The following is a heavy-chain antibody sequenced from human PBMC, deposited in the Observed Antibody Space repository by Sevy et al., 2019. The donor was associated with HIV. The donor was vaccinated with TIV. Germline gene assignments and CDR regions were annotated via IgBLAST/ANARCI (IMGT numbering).Heavy chain of an antibody. J-gene: IGHJ4*02. V-gene: IGHV1-18*04. CDR1: GYTVTSYG. Sequence: ASVKVSCKASGYTVTSYGISWVRQAPGQGLEWMGWISAYNGNTNYAQKLQGRVTMTTDTSTSTAYMELRSLRSDDTAVYYCARHRGIFGVVNAAFDYWGQGTLVTVSS. CDR3: ARHRGIFGVVNAAFDY. D-gene: IGHD3-3*01. CDR2: ISAYNGNT.